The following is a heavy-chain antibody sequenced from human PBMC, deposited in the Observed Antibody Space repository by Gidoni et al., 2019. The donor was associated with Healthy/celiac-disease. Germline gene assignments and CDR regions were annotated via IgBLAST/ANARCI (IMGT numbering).Heavy chain of an antibody. V-gene: IGHV1-46*03. J-gene: IGHJ6*02. CDR1: GYTFTSYY. CDR2: INLRGGGT. CDR3: ARAFYGGPTGYYYGMDV. Sequence: QVQLVQSGAEVKKPGASVKVYCKASGYTFTSYYMHWVRQAPGQGLEWMGIINLRGGGTSYAQKFQGRVTMTRDTSTSTVYMELSSLRSEDTAVYYCARAFYGGPTGYYYGMDVWGQGTTVTVSS. D-gene: IGHD3-9*01.